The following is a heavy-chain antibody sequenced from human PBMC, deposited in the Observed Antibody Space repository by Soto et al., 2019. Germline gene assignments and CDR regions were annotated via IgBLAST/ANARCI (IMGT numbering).Heavy chain of an antibody. CDR3: ARGTSWQLPFDY. V-gene: IGHV4-59*01. CDR2: ISYSGGT. CDR1: SDSISSYY. J-gene: IGHJ4*01. D-gene: IGHD6-13*01. Sequence: QVQLQESGPGLVKPSETLSLTCTVSSDSISSYYWSWIRQPPGKRLEWIGYISYSGGTDYNPSLKSRVTISGDTSKNQFSLKVSSVTAADTAVYYCARGTSWQLPFDYWGHGTLVTVSS.